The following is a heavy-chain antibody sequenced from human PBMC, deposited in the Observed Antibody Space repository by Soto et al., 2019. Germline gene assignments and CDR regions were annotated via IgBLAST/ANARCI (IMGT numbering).Heavy chain of an antibody. CDR3: AKGRDSSTWSPFDY. J-gene: IGHJ4*02. Sequence: EVQLVEFEGGLVQPGRSLRLSCAASGFTFDDYAMHWVRQAPGKCLEWVSGISWNSGSIGYADSVKGRFTISRDNAKYSLYLQMNSLRAEDTAFYYCAKGRDSSTWSPFDYWGQGTLVTVSS. CDR1: GFTFDDYA. CDR2: ISWNSGSI. D-gene: IGHD6-13*01. V-gene: IGHV3-9*01.